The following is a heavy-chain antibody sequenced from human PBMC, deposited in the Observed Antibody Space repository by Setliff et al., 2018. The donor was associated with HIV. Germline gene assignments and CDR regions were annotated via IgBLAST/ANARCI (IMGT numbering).Heavy chain of an antibody. CDR2: INPSGGST. J-gene: IGHJ4*02. V-gene: IGHV1-46*01. D-gene: IGHD2-15*01. CDR1: RYTFTSYY. CDR3: ARDGVVVVAASNYYFDY. Sequence: ASVKVSCKASRYTFTSYYMHWVRQAPGQGLEWMGIINPSGGSTIYAQKFQGRVTMTRDTSTSTVYMELSSLRSEDTAVYYCARDGVVVVAASNYYFDYWGQGTLVTVSS.